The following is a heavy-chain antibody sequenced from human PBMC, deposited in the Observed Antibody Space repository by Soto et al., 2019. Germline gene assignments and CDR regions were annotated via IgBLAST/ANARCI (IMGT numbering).Heavy chain of an antibody. Sequence: QLQLQESGSGLVKPSQTLSLTCAVSGGSISSGGYSWSWIRQPPGKGLEWIGYIYHSGSTYYNPSLKSRVTISVDRSKNQFSLKLSSVTAADTAVYYCARGQTGVERSSPWFDPWGQGTLVTVSS. V-gene: IGHV4-30-2*01. CDR2: IYHSGST. D-gene: IGHD3-10*01. CDR3: ARGQTGVERSSPWFDP. CDR1: GGSISSGGYS. J-gene: IGHJ5*02.